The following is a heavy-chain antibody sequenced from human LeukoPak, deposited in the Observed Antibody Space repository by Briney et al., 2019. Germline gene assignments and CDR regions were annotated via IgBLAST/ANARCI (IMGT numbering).Heavy chain of an antibody. V-gene: IGHV3-33*01. CDR1: GFIFSNYG. D-gene: IGHD6-13*01. J-gene: IGHJ4*02. CDR3: ARDRQQLAFDY. Sequence: GGSLRLSCAASGFIFSNYGMHWVRQAPGKGLEWVAVIWYDGSNKYYADSVKGRFTISRDNSKNTLYLQMNSLRAEDTAVYYCARDRQQLAFDYWGQGTLVTVSS. CDR2: IWYDGSNK.